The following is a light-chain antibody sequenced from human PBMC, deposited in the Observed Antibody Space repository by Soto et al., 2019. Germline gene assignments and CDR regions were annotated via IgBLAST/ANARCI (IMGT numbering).Light chain of an antibody. CDR3: QQYGMSPGT. CDR2: GAS. V-gene: IGKV3-20*01. Sequence: EIVLTQSPGTLSLSPGERATLSCRASQNINNNYLAWYQQKPGQAPRLLINGASSRAADLPDRFSGSGSGTDFTLTISGLEPEDLAVYYCQQYGMSPGTFGQGTKLEIK. CDR1: QNINNNY. J-gene: IGKJ1*01.